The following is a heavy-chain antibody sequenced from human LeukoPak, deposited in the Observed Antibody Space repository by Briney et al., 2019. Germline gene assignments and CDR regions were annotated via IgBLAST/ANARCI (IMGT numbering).Heavy chain of an antibody. Sequence: SETLSLTCAVSPLSVTNYYWSWIRQPPGRGLEWIGYIYYTGNTNYNPSLKSRVTLSLDTSKNQFSLRLNSVTATDTAVYYCARHASYFYSSPYADWGQGTLVTVSS. V-gene: IGHV4-59*08. J-gene: IGHJ4*02. D-gene: IGHD3-22*01. CDR2: IYYTGNT. CDR1: PLSVTNYY. CDR3: ARHASYFYSSPYAD.